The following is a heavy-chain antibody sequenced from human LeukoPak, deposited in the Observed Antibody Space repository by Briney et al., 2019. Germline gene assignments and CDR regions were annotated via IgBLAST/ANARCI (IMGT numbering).Heavy chain of an antibody. J-gene: IGHJ6*02. CDR1: GASEFSLSNYG. CDR3: ARDPEGDGYYGMDV. CDR2: IAYDGNYK. Sequence: GRSLRLSCAASGASEFSLSNYGMHWVRQAPDKGLERVAIIAYDGNYKHYADSVKGRFTMSRDNSKSTLSLQMNGLRDEDTAVYYCARDPEGDGYYGMDVWGQGTTVTVSS. D-gene: IGHD3-10*01. V-gene: IGHV3-33*05.